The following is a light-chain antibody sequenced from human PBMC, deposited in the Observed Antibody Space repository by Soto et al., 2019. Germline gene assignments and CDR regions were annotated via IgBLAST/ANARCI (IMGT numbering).Light chain of an antibody. CDR2: EVS. V-gene: IGLV2-14*01. CDR1: SSDVGGYNY. J-gene: IGLJ1*01. Sequence: QSAVTQPACVSGSPGQSITVSCTGTSSDVGGYNYVSWYQQHPGKAPKLMIYEVSNRPSGVSNRFSGSKSGNTASLTISGLQAEDEADYYCNSYASSSTLYVFGTGTKVTVL. CDR3: NSYASSSTLYV.